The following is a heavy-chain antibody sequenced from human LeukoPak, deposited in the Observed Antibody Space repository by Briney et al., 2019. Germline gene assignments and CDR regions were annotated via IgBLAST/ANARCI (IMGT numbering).Heavy chain of an antibody. CDR1: GGSISSTYDH. V-gene: IGHV4-39*07. CDR3: ARGRYCSADICSGGDAFDI. CDR2: IRYSGTT. J-gene: IGHJ3*02. Sequence: SETLSLTCTVSGGSISSTYDHWDWIRQPPGKGLEWMGSIRYSGTTYYNPSLKGRVTIFVDTSNNQFSLKLSSVTAADTAVYYCARGRYCSADICSGGDAFDIWGQGTMVSVSS. D-gene: IGHD2-15*01.